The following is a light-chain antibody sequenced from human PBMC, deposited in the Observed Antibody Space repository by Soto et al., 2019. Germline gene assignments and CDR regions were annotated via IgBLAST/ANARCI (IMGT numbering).Light chain of an antibody. J-gene: IGLJ1*01. V-gene: IGLV1-47*01. CDR1: SSNIGSNY. Sequence: QSVLTQPPSASGTPGQRVTISCSGSSSNIGSNYVCWYQQLPGTAPKLLIYRDNQRPSGVPDRFSGSKSGTSASLAISGLRSEDEAYYYCAAWDDSLSGRYVFGTGTKLTVL. CDR3: AAWDDSLSGRYV. CDR2: RDN.